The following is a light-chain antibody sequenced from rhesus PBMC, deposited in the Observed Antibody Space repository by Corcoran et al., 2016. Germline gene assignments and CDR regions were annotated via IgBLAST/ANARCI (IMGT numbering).Light chain of an antibody. V-gene: IGKV1-94*01. CDR1: QDINKV. CDR3: LQDYTTPLT. Sequence: DIQMTQSPSSLSASVGGRVTVTCRASQDINKVLSWYQQKPGKAPTLLIYTTSSLQTGVSSRFSGSGSGTDYTLTISSLQPEDVATYYCLQDYTTPLTFGGGTKVEIK. CDR2: TTS. J-gene: IGKJ4*01.